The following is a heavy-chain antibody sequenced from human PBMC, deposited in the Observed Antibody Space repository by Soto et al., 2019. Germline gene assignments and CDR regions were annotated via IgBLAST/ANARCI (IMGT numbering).Heavy chain of an antibody. D-gene: IGHD6-19*01. CDR3: ARGAVTGTSLFDY. V-gene: IGHV3-48*02. Sequence: GSLRLSFAVSGFTLTTYSMNWVRQAPGKGLEWISFINKNGFTIYYADSVKGRFTISRDYAKNSLYLQMDSLRHEDTAVYYCARGAVTGTSLFDYWGLGTLVTVSS. CDR2: INKNGFTI. CDR1: GFTLTTYS. J-gene: IGHJ4*02.